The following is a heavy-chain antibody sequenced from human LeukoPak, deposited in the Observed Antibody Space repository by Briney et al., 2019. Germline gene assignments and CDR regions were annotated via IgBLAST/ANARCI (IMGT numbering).Heavy chain of an antibody. J-gene: IGHJ4*02. D-gene: IGHD3-22*01. CDR2: IYHSGDT. Sequence: PSGTLSLTCVVSGGSITSNWWSWVRQPPGKGLEWIGEIYHSGDTTYNPSLKSRVTISVDKSKTQSSLTLNSVTAADTAVYFCGRNGYYSIDYWSQGTLVTVSS. V-gene: IGHV4-4*02. CDR1: GGSITSNW. CDR3: GRNGYYSIDY.